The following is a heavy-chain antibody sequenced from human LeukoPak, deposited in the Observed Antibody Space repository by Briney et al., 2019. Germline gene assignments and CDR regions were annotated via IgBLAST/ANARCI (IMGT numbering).Heavy chain of an antibody. V-gene: IGHV3-21*01. CDR2: ISSSSSYI. D-gene: IGHD6-13*01. Sequence: NSGGSLRLSCAASGFTFSSYWMSWVRQAPGKGLEWVSSISSSSSYIYYADSVKGRFTISRDNAKNSLYLQMNSLRAEDTAVYYCARNPYSSSWYYFDYWGQGTLVTVSS. CDR1: GFTFSSYW. J-gene: IGHJ4*01. CDR3: ARNPYSSSWYYFDY.